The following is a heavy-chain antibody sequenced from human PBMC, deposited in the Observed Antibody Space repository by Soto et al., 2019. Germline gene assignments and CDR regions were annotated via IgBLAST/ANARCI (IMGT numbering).Heavy chain of an antibody. Sequence: GASVKVSCKASGYTFTSYGISWVRQAPGQGLEWMGWISAYNGNTNYAQKLQGRVTMTTDTSTSTAYMELRSLRSDDTAVYYCARGLGTVTSHVGLFDPWGQGTLVTVSS. V-gene: IGHV1-18*01. CDR1: GYTFTSYG. J-gene: IGHJ5*02. CDR3: ARGLGTVTSHVGLFDP. D-gene: IGHD1-7*01. CDR2: ISAYNGNT.